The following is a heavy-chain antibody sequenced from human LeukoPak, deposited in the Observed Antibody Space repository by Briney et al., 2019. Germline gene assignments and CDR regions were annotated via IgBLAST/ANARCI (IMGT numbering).Heavy chain of an antibody. D-gene: IGHD2-2*02. CDR3: ARRGYCSSTSCYTIDY. J-gene: IGHJ4*02. CDR1: GYPFSDYY. V-gene: IGHV1-18*04. Sequence: ASVKVSCKTSGYPFSDYYIHWIRQASGQGLEWIGWISAYNGNTDYAQKLQGRVTMTTDKSTSTAYMELRSLRSDDTAVYYCARRGYCSSTSCYTIDYWGQGTLVTVSS. CDR2: ISAYNGNT.